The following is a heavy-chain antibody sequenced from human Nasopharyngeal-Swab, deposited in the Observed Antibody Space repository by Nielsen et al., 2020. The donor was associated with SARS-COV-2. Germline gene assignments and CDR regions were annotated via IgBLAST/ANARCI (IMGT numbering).Heavy chain of an antibody. J-gene: IGHJ6*02. D-gene: IGHD1-1*01. CDR1: GFTFSSYS. CDR3: ARVSGTQSIYYYYGMDV. V-gene: IGHV3-21*01. CDR2: ISSSSSYI. Sequence: GGSPRLSCAASGFTFSSYSMNWVRQAPGKGLEWVSSISSSSSYIYYADSVKGRFTISRDNAKNSLYLQMNSLRAEDTAAYYCARVSGTQSIYYYYGMDVWGQGTTVTVSS.